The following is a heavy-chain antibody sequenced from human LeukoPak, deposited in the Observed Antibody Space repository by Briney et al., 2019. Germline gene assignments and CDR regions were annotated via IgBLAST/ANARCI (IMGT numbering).Heavy chain of an antibody. CDR3: AKDGWKVGDYGDYSDY. V-gene: IGHV3-30*02. Sequence: SGGTLRLSCAASGFTFSSYGRHWVRQAPGKGLEWVAFIRFDGGNKYYADSAEGRFTISRDNSKNTLYLQMNSLRAEDTAVYYCAKDGWKVGDYGDYSDYWGQGTLVTVSS. J-gene: IGHJ4*02. CDR1: GFTFSSYG. D-gene: IGHD4-17*01. CDR2: IRFDGGNK.